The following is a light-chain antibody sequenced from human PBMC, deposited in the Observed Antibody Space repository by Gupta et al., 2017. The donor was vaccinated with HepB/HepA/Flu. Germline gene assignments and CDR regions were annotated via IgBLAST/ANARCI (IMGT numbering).Light chain of an antibody. J-gene: IGLJ2*01. CDR3: AAVDDSLSGGV. CDR1: SSNVGSNY. CDR2: RNN. Sequence: SVLPQPPSASVTPGQRVTISCSGSSSNVGSNYVYWYQQLPGTAPKLLIYRNNQRPSVVPDRFSGSKSATSASLAISGLRAEGEADYYCAAVDDSLSGGVFGGGTKLTVL. V-gene: IGLV1-47*01.